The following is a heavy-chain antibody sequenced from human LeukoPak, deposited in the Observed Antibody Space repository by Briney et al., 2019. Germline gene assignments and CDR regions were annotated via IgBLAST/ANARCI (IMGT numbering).Heavy chain of an antibody. J-gene: IGHJ4*02. Sequence: PGGSLRLSCVASGCAFSNYVMSWVRQAPGKGGEWVSSITGSGGGTYYADSVKGRFAISRDNYKHTLDLQMNSLRAEDTAVYYCAKGLKGCSGGSCYYFFDFWGQGTLVTVS. D-gene: IGHD2-15*01. V-gene: IGHV3-23*01. CDR1: GCAFSNYV. CDR2: ITGSGGGT. CDR3: AKGLKGCSGGSCYYFFDF.